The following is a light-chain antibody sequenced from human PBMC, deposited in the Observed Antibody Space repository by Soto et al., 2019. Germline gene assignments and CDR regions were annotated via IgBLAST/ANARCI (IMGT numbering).Light chain of an antibody. J-gene: IGKJ4*01. CDR1: QGISSW. V-gene: IGKV1-12*01. CDR2: AAS. CDR3: QQADTFPLT. Sequence: DIQMTQSPSSVSASVGVRVTITCRASQGISSWVAWYQQKPGKAPNLLIYAASSLQSGVPSRFSGSGSGTEFTLTISSLQPEDFATYYCQQADTFPLTFGGGTKVEI.